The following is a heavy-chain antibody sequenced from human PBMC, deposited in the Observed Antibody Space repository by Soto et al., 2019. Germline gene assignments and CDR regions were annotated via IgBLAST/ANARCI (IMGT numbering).Heavy chain of an antibody. CDR1: GGSISSYY. CDR3: ARDRMGYSGSGRCVGLCHYYHGMDV. V-gene: IGHV4-59*01. Sequence: PSETLSLTCTVSGGSISSYYWSWIGQSPGKGLEWIGYIYYSGNTNYNPSLKSRVTISVDTSKNQFSLKLSSVTAADTAVYYCARDRMGYSGSGRCVGLCHYYHGMDVWGQGTTVTVSS. CDR2: IYYSGNT. J-gene: IGHJ6*02. D-gene: IGHD3-10*01.